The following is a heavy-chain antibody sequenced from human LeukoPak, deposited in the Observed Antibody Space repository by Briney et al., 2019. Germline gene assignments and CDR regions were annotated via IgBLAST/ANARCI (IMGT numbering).Heavy chain of an antibody. V-gene: IGHV3-74*01. D-gene: IGHD6-6*01. CDR1: RFTFSGYW. Sequence: GGSLRLSCAASRFTFSGYWMHWVRQAPGKGLIWVAGINGAGSETTYADSVEGRFTVSRDNAKNTLYLQMNSLRAEDTGAYFCARDGDSISSFYYYYMDVWGKGTTVTVSS. J-gene: IGHJ6*03. CDR3: ARDGDSISSFYYYYMDV. CDR2: INGAGSET.